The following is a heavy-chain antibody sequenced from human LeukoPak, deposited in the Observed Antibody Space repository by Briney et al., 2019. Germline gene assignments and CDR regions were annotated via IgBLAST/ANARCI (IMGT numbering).Heavy chain of an antibody. D-gene: IGHD4-17*01. V-gene: IGHV3-21*01. CDR2: ISSSSSYI. Sequence: PGGSLRLSCSASGFTFSSYSMNWVRRAPGKGLEWVSFISSSSSYIYYEDSVKGRFTISRDNAKDSLYLQMNSLRAEDTAVYYCARDLATVTTFDAFDIWGQGTMVTVSS. CDR1: GFTFSSYS. CDR3: ARDLATVTTFDAFDI. J-gene: IGHJ3*02.